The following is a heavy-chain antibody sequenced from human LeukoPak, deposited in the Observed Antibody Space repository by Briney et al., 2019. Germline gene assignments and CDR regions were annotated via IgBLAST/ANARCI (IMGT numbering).Heavy chain of an antibody. V-gene: IGHV1-69*04. CDR3: ARAPSSGSYFDY. J-gene: IGHJ4*02. CDR2: IIRIFGIA. D-gene: IGHD1-26*01. Sequence: VASVKVSCKASGGTFSSYAISWVRQAPGQGLEWMGRIIRIFGIANYAQKFQGRVTITADKSTSTAYMELSSLRSEDTAVYYCARAPSSGSYFDYWGQGTLVTVSS. CDR1: GGTFSSYA.